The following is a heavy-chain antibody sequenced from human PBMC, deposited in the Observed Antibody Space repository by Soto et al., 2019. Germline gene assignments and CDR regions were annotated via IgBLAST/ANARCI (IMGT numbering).Heavy chain of an antibody. CDR1: DTSVSNYY. Sequence: NPSETLSLTCSVSDTSVSNYYWSWIRQPAGKGLEHIGRIYTSGSTSYNPSLKSRVTMSMDTSQTQIYLNLTSVTAADTAVYYCARGGIQLSYAFDHWGQGIQVTVSS. J-gene: IGHJ4*02. D-gene: IGHD5-18*01. V-gene: IGHV4-4*07. CDR3: ARGGIQLSYAFDH. CDR2: IYTSGST.